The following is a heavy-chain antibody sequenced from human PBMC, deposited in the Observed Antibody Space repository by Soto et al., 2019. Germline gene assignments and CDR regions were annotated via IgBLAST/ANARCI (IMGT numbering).Heavy chain of an antibody. Sequence: GGSLRLSCAASGFTFSSYGMHWVRQAPGKGLEWVAVIWYDGSNKYYADSVKGRFTISRDNSKNTLYLQMNSLRAEDTAVYYCAREDGGSGWYFLVYGMDVWGQGTTVTVSS. J-gene: IGHJ6*02. CDR3: AREDGGSGWYFLVYGMDV. D-gene: IGHD6-19*01. CDR2: IWYDGSNK. CDR1: GFTFSSYG. V-gene: IGHV3-33*01.